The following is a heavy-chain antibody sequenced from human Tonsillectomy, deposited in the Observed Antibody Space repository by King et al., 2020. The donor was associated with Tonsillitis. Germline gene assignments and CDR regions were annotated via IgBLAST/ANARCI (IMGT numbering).Heavy chain of an antibody. CDR1: GFTFSTYS. V-gene: IGHV3-48*01. CDR3: ARDLYSYGYTGWFDP. D-gene: IGHD5-18*01. Sequence: VQLVESGGGLVQPGGSLRLSCAASGFTFSTYSMNWVRQAPGRGLEWVSYISSSGDTIYYADSVKGRFTISRDNVKNSLHLQMNSLRADDTAVYYCARDLYSYGYTGWFDPWGQGTLVTVSS. CDR2: ISSSGDTI. J-gene: IGHJ5*02.